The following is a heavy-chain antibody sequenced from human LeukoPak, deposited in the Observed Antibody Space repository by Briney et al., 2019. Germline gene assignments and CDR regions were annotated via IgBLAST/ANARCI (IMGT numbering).Heavy chain of an antibody. CDR2: IYYSGST. CDR3: AREKRQYGNWFDP. V-gene: IGHV4-30-4*01. J-gene: IGHJ5*02. CDR1: GGSISSGDYY. Sequence: SETLSLTRTVSGGSISSGDYYWSWIRQPPGKGLEWIGYIYYSGSTYYNPSLKSRVTISVDTSKNQFSLKLSSVTAADTAVYYCAREKRQYGNWFDPWGQGTLVTVSS. D-gene: IGHD2-2*01.